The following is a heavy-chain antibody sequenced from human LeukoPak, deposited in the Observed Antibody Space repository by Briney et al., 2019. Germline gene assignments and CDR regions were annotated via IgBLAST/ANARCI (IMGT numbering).Heavy chain of an antibody. CDR1: GFTFSDSY. CDR3: ARENYDSSYYYYYYYMDV. CDR2: ISNSGTSI. J-gene: IGHJ6*03. D-gene: IGHD3-22*01. V-gene: IGHV3-11*04. Sequence: GGSLRLSCAASGFTFSDSYMTWIRQAPGKGLEWVSYISNSGTSIYYADSVKGRFTTSRDNAKSSLYLQMNSLRAEDTAVYYCARENYDSSYYYYYYYMDVWGKGTTVTVSS.